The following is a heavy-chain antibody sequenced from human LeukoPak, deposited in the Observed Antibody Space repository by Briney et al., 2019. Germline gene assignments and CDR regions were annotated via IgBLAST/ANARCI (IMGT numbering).Heavy chain of an antibody. CDR2: IYTSGST. CDR1: GGSISSYY. CDR3: ARRARDVSRKIENFAFDI. V-gene: IGHV4-4*09. D-gene: IGHD5-24*01. J-gene: IGHJ3*02. Sequence: SETLSLTCTVSGGSISSYYWSWIRQPPGKGLEWIGYIYTSGSTNYNPSLKSRVTISVDTSKNQFSLKLSSVTAADTAVYYCARRARDVSRKIENFAFDIWGQGTMVTVSS.